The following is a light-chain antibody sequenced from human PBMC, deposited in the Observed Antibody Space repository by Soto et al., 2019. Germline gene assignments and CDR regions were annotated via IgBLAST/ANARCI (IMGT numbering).Light chain of an antibody. CDR1: SSDVGAYKY. Sequence: QSALTQPPSASGSPGQSVTISCTGTSSDVGAYKYVSWYQQHAGKVPKLIIYEVTQRPSGVPYRFSASKSGNTASLTVSGLQAEDEAIYFCSSWAATNVVVFDGGTKVTV. CDR3: SSWAATNVVV. V-gene: IGLV2-8*01. CDR2: EVT. J-gene: IGLJ3*02.